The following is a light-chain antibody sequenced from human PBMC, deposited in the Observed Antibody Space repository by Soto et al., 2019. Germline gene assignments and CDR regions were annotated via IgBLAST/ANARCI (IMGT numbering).Light chain of an antibody. CDR2: GAS. J-gene: IGKJ5*01. CDR3: QQYGSSRIT. CDR1: QSVSSSY. V-gene: IGKV3-20*01. Sequence: EIVLTQSPGTLSLSPVERATLSCRASQSVSSSYLAWYQQKPGQAPRLLIYGASSRATGIPDRFSGSGSGTDFTLTISGLEPEDFAVYYCQQYGSSRITFGQGTRLEIK.